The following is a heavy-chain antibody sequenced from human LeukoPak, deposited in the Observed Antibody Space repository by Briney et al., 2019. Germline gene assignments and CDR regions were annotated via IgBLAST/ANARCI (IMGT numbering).Heavy chain of an antibody. V-gene: IGHV3-30*03. Sequence: GGSLRLSCAASGFHFGSYGIHWVRQAPGKGLEWVAVISHEGSSEYYADSVKGRFTISRDNTKDMVYLQMNSLRAEDTAIYYCARTREQWQVLDYWGQGTLVTVSS. J-gene: IGHJ4*02. CDR2: ISHEGSSE. CDR1: GFHFGSYG. D-gene: IGHD6-19*01. CDR3: ARTREQWQVLDY.